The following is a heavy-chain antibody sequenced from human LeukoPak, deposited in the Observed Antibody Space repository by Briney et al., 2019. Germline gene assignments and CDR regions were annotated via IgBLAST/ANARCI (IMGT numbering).Heavy chain of an antibody. CDR3: AKDRSTMIVVVIMGY. CDR1: GFTVISNY. D-gene: IGHD3-22*01. CDR2: IYSGGST. Sequence: GGPLRLSCAASGFTVISNYMSWVRQAPGKGLEWVSVIYSGGSTYYADSVKGRFTISRDNSKNTLYLQMNSLRGEDTAVYYCAKDRSTMIVVVIMGYWGQGTLVTVSS. J-gene: IGHJ4*02. V-gene: IGHV3-53*01.